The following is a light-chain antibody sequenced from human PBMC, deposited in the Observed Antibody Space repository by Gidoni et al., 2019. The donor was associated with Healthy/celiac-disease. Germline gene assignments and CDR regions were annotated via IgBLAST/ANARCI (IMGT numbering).Light chain of an antibody. V-gene: IGLV2-14*01. CDR1: SSDVGGYNY. Sequence: QSALTQPASVSGSPGQSITISCTGTSSDVGGYNYVSWYQQHPGKAPKLMIYDVSNRPSGVSNRFSGYKSGNTASLTISGLQTEDEADYYCSSDTSSSTPVVVGGGTKLTVL. CDR2: DVS. CDR3: SSDTSSSTPVV. J-gene: IGLJ2*01.